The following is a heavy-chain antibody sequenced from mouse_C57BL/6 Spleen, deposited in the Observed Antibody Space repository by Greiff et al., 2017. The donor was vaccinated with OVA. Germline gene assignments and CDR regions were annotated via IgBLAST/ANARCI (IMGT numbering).Heavy chain of an antibody. CDR1: GYTFTSYW. J-gene: IGHJ2*01. V-gene: IGHV1-61*01. Sequence: QVQLQQPGAELVRPGSSVKLSCKASGYTFTSYWMDWVKQRPGQGLEWIGNIYPSDSETHYNQKFKYKATLTVDKSSSTAYMQLSSLTSEDSAVYYCARRGNYVDWFDYWGQGTTLTVSS. CDR2: IYPSDSET. CDR3: ARRGNYVDWFDY. D-gene: IGHD2-1*01.